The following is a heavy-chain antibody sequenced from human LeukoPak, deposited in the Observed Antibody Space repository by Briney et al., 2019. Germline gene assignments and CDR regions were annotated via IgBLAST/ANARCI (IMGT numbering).Heavy chain of an antibody. CDR2: ITANGDST. CDR1: GFSFAYYA. V-gene: IGHV3-43*02. D-gene: IGHD2-21*02. J-gene: IGHJ4*02. Sequence: GGSLRLSCAASGFSFAYYAMHWVRQAPGKGLEWGSLITANGDSTYYADSVKGRFTISRDNSKNSLSLQMNSLRTEDTALYYCAKDIEAGTAGFSFDYWGQGTLVAVSS. CDR3: AKDIEAGTAGFSFDY.